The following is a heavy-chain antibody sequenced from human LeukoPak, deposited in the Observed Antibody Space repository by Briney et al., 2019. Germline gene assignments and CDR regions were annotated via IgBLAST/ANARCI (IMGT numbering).Heavy chain of an antibody. D-gene: IGHD2-8*01. J-gene: IGHJ3*02. CDR1: GGTFSSYA. CDR3: ARDKGIDLPPMGI. V-gene: IGHV1-69*01. CDR2: IIPIFGTA. Sequence: SVKVSCKASGGTFSSYATSWVRQAPGQGLEWMGGIIPIFGTANYAQKFQGRVTITADESTSTAYMELSSLRSEDTAVYYCARDKGIDLPPMGIWGQGTMVTVSS.